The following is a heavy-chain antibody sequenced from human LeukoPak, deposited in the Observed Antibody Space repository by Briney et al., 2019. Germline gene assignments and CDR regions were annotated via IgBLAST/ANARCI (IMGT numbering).Heavy chain of an antibody. CDR2: ISGSGTAT. V-gene: IGHV3-23*01. D-gene: IGHD4-17*01. Sequence: PGGSLRLSCAASGFTFSTHTMSWVRQAPGKGLEWVSTISGSGTATSYTDSVTGRFTISRDNSKNKLYLQMNSLRAEDTAVYYCAKRAATVTPVGLDSWGQGTLVTVSS. CDR3: AKRAATVTPVGLDS. J-gene: IGHJ4*02. CDR1: GFTFSTHT.